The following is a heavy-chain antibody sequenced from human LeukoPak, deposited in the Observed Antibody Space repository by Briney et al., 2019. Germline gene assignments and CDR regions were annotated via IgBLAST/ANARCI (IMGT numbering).Heavy chain of an antibody. CDR3: ARRFDC. J-gene: IGHJ4*02. Sequence: GGSVRLSCAASGFTFRNYEMNWVRQAPGKGLEWISYISDDNTIYYADSVKGRFTISRDNAKNLLSLQMNSLTDEDTAVYYCARRFDCWGQGTLVTVSS. CDR1: GFTFRNYE. V-gene: IGHV3-48*02. CDR2: ISDDNTI.